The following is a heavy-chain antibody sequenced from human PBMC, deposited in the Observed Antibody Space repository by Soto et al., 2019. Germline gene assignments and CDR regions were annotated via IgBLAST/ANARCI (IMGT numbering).Heavy chain of an antibody. D-gene: IGHD3-10*01. CDR2: IYYSGST. CDR3: AAYRGSGTFDY. V-gene: IGHV4-59*11. CDR1: GGSISSQY. Sequence: QVQLQESGPGLVKPSETVYLTCTVPGGSISSQYWSWIRQPPGNGLELIGYIYYSGSTNYKPSLNSRVIISVYTSKNQCSQKLRSVSAADTAVYYCAAYRGSGTFDYWGQGIMVTVSS. J-gene: IGHJ4*02.